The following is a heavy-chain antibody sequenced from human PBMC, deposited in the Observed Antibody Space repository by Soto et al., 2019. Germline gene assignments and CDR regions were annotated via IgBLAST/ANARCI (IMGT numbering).Heavy chain of an antibody. V-gene: IGHV4-34*01. Sequence: QVQLQQWGAGLLKPSETLSLTCAVYGGSFSGYYWSWIRQPPGKGLEWIGEINHSGSTNYNPSLKSRVIISVDTSKNQFSLKLSSVTAADTAVYYCARGDPKEHYDFWSCYLFPLDYWGQGTLVTVSS. CDR2: INHSGST. CDR3: ARGDPKEHYDFWSCYLFPLDY. D-gene: IGHD3-3*01. J-gene: IGHJ4*02. CDR1: GGSFSGYY.